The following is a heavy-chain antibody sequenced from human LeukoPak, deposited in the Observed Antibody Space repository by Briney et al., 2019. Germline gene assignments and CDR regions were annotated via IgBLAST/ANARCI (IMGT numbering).Heavy chain of an antibody. J-gene: IGHJ6*04. CDR1: GFTFSSYA. Sequence: GGSLRLSCAASGFTFSSYAMSWVRQAPGKGLELVSAISGSGGSTYYADSVKGRFTISRDNSKNTLYLQMNSLRAEDTAVYYCAKDKATMDYYGMDVWGKGTTVTVSS. CDR2: ISGSGGST. V-gene: IGHV3-23*01. CDR3: AKDKATMDYYGMDV. D-gene: IGHD5-12*01.